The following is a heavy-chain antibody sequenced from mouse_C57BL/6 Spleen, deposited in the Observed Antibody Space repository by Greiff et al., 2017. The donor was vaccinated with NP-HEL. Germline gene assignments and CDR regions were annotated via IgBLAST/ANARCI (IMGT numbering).Heavy chain of an antibody. V-gene: IGHV1-18*01. CDR3: ATTVVAFDD. J-gene: IGHJ2*01. CDR2: INPNNGGT. CDR1: GYTFTDYN. Sequence: EVQLQQSGPELVKPGASVKIPCKASGYTFTDYNMDWVKQSHGKSLEWIGDINPNNGGTIYNQKFKGKATLTVDKSSSTAYMELRSLTSEDTAVYYCATTVVAFDDWGQGTTLTVSS. D-gene: IGHD1-1*01.